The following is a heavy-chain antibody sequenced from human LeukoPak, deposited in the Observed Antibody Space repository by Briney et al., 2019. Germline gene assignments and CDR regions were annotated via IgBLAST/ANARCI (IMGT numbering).Heavy chain of an antibody. V-gene: IGHV4-30-2*01. CDR3: ARDCSGGSCYYYGMDV. CDR2: IYHSGST. J-gene: IGHJ6*02. D-gene: IGHD2-15*01. Sequence: SQTLSLTCTVSGGSISSGTYYWSWIRQPPGKGLEWIGYIYHSGSTYYNPSLKSRVTISVDTSKNQFSLKLSSVTAADTAVYYCARDCSGGSCYYYGMDVWGQGTTVTVSS. CDR1: GGSISSGTYY.